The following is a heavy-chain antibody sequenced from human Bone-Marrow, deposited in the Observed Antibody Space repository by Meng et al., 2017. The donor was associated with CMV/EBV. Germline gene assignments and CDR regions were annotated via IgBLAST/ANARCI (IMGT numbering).Heavy chain of an antibody. Sequence: GESLKISCAASGFTFSSYAMHWVRQAPGKGLEWVAVISYDGSNKYYADSVKGRFTISRDNTKNALYLQMNSLRAEDTAVYYCARDLGSLTQKFDYWGQGTLVTVSS. CDR1: GFTFSSYA. J-gene: IGHJ4*02. D-gene: IGHD6-19*01. CDR2: ISYDGSNK. V-gene: IGHV3-30*04. CDR3: ARDLGSLTQKFDY.